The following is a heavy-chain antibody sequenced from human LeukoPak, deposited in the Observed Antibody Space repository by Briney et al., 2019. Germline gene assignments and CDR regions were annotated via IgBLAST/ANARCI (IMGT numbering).Heavy chain of an antibody. J-gene: IGHJ3*02. CDR2: ISAYNGNT. V-gene: IGHV1-18*01. D-gene: IGHD6-13*01. Sequence: GASVKVSCKASGYTFTSYGISWVRQAPAQGLEWMGWISAYNGNTNYAQKLQGRVTMTTDTSTSTAYMELRSLRSDDTAVYYCASWWGSRDRVEAFDIWGQGTMVTVSS. CDR1: GYTFTSYG. CDR3: ASWWGSRDRVEAFDI.